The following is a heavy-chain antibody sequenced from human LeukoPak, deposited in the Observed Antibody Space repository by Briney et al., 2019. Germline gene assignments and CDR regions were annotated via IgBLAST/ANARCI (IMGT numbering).Heavy chain of an antibody. V-gene: IGHV1-18*01. Sequence: ASVKVSCKASGYTFTSYGISWVRQAPGQGLEWMGWISAYNGNTNYAQKLQGRVTMTTDTSTSTAYMELRSLRSDDTAVYYCARDRGVGATPDPFDYWGQGTLVTVSS. J-gene: IGHJ4*02. CDR3: ARDRGVGATPDPFDY. CDR2: ISAYNGNT. D-gene: IGHD1-26*01. CDR1: GYTFTSYG.